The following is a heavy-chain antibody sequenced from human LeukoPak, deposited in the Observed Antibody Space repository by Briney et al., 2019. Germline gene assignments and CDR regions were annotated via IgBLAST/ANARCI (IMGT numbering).Heavy chain of an antibody. CDR1: EFTFVRYA. CDR3: ANLEDCSGGSCYFQH. CDR2: ISSSSFKI. Sequence: GGSLRLSCAASEFTFVRYAMNWVRQAPGKGLEWVSYISSSSFKIGYADSVKGRFTISRDNSKNTLYLQMNSLRAEDTAVYYCANLEDCSGGSCYFQHWGQGTLVTVSS. J-gene: IGHJ1*01. V-gene: IGHV3-48*01. D-gene: IGHD2-15*01.